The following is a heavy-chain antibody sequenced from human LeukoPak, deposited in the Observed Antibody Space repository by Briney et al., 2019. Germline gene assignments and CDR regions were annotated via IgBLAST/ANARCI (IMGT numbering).Heavy chain of an antibody. CDR2: IYYSGST. J-gene: IGHJ3*02. CDR3: ARDLSRYCSSTSCPREKAFDI. V-gene: IGHV4-39*07. Sequence: PSETLSLTCTVSGGSISSSSYYWGWIRQPPGKGLEWIGSIYYSGSTYYNPSLKSRVTISVDTSKNQFSLKLSSVTAADTAVYYCARDLSRYCSSTSCPREKAFDIWGQGTMVTVSS. CDR1: GGSISSSSYY. D-gene: IGHD2-2*01.